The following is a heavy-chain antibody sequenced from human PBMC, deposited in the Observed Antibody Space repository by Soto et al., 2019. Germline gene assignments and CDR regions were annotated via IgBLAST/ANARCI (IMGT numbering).Heavy chain of an antibody. CDR3: ARDTHYTYGYFLGY. D-gene: IGHD5-18*01. V-gene: IGHV3-74*01. CDR2: INSDGSST. Sequence: EVQLVESGGGLVQPGGSLRLSCAASGFTFSSYWMHWVRQAPGKGLVWVSRINSDGSSTVYADSVKGRFTISRDNAKNTLYLQMSSLRAEDTAVYYCARDTHYTYGYFLGYWGQGTLVTVSS. CDR1: GFTFSSYW. J-gene: IGHJ4*02.